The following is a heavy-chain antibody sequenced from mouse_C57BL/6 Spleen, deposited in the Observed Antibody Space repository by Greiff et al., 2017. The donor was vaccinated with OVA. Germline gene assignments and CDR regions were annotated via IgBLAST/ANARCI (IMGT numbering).Heavy chain of an antibody. J-gene: IGHJ4*01. CDR2: ISSGSSTI. Sequence: DVMLVESGGGLVKPGGSLKLSCAASGFTFSDYGMHWVRQAPEKGLEWVAYISSGSSTIYYADTVKGRFTISRDNAKNTLFLQMTSLRSEDTAMYYCARLYYGSSYVSYYYAMDYWGQGTSVTVSS. D-gene: IGHD1-1*01. CDR3: ARLYYGSSYVSYYYAMDY. V-gene: IGHV5-17*01. CDR1: GFTFSDYG.